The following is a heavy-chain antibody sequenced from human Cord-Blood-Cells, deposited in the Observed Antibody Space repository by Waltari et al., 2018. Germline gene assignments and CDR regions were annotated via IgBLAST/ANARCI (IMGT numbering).Heavy chain of an antibody. CDR2: IYYRETT. J-gene: IGHJ2*01. Sequence: QLQLQESGPGLVKPSETLSLTCTVSGGSISSSSYYWGWIRQPPGRGLEWIGSIYYRETTHYNPSLKSRVTIPEATSKTQLPLKLSSVTAPDTAVYDCARRKIYTSGCYGYFDLWGRGTLVTVSS. V-gene: IGHV4-39*01. CDR3: ARRKIYTSGCYGYFDL. D-gene: IGHD6-19*01. CDR1: GGSISSSSYY.